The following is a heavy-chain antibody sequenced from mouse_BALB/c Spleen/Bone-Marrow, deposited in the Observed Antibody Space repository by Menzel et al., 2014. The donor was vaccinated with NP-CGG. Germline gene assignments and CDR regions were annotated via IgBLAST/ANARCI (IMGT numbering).Heavy chain of an antibody. V-gene: IGHV1S137*01. CDR3: ARSGRLLRDPYFDY. CDR2: ISTYYGDA. D-gene: IGHD1-1*01. CDR1: GYTFTDYA. Sequence: VQGVESGAELVRPGVSVKISCKGSGYTFTDYAMHWVKQSHAKSLEWIGVISTYYGDASYNQKFKGKATMTVDKSSSTAYMQLSSLTSEDSAVYCCARSGRLLRDPYFDYWGQGTTLTVSS. J-gene: IGHJ2*01.